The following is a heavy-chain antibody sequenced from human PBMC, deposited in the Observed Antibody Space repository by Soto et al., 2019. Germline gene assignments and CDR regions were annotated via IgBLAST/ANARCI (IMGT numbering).Heavy chain of an antibody. D-gene: IGHD4-17*01. V-gene: IGHV3-30*14. J-gene: IGHJ4*02. CDR3: ARDEPQRGLRGNCDY. Sequence: QVRLEESGGAAVWPGRSLRLSCAASGFAFNSYTMHWVRQAPGRGLEWVALISYDESDTYYADSVRGRFTISRDNSQNTLYLQMDSLNAAATAVYYCARDEPQRGLRGNCDYWGLGTLVTVSS. CDR2: ISYDESDT. CDR1: GFAFNSYT.